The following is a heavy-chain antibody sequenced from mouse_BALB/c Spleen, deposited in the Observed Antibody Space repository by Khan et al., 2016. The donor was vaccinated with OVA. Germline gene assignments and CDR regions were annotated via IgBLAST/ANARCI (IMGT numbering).Heavy chain of an antibody. J-gene: IGHJ3*01. Sequence: EVELVESGGDLVKPGGSLKLSCAASGFTFSSYSMSWVRQTPDKRLEWVATISSGGDYTSYPDNVTGRFTISRDNANNTLYLQMSSLKSEDTAMYYCASHLTGSFAYWGQGTLVTVSA. CDR3: ASHLTGSFAY. CDR2: ISSGGDYT. V-gene: IGHV5-6*01. CDR1: GFTFSSYS. D-gene: IGHD4-1*01.